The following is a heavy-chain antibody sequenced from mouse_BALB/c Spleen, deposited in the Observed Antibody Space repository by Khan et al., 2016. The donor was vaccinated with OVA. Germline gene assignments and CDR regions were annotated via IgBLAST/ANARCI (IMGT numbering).Heavy chain of an antibody. CDR1: GFSLITYG. CDR2: IWSGGNK. J-gene: IGHJ3*01. Sequence: QVQLKESGPGLVQPSQNLSITCTVSGFSLITYGVHWVRQSPGKGLEWLGVIWSGGNKDYNEAFISRPGISKDNSNSKVFLKINSLQSDDTAIYYCASNSYRYDFTYWGRGTLVTVSS. V-gene: IGHV2-4-1*01. CDR3: ASNSYRYDFTY. D-gene: IGHD2-12*01.